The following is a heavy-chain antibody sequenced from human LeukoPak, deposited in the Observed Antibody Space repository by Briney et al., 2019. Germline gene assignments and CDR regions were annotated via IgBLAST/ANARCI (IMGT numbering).Heavy chain of an antibody. CDR2: ISSSSSYI. Sequence: GGSLRLSCAASGFTFSSYSMNWVRQAPGKGLEWVSSISSSSSYIYYADSVKGRFTISRDNAKNSLYLQMNSLRAEDTAVYYCARVRAYSYGSTYYYYYMDVWGKGTTVTVSS. J-gene: IGHJ6*03. CDR3: ARVRAYSYGSTYYYYYMDV. CDR1: GFTFSSYS. D-gene: IGHD5-18*01. V-gene: IGHV3-21*01.